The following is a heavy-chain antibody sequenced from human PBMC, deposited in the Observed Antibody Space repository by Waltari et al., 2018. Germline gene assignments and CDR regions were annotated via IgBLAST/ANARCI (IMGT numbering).Heavy chain of an antibody. CDR2: ITPNSGGK. J-gene: IGHJ4*02. CDR1: GYTFTGYY. Sequence: QVQLVQSGAEVKKPGASVKVSCKASGYTFTGYYMHWVRQAPGHGLGWMGRITPNSGGKNYQQKFQGRVTMTRDTPISTAYMELSRLRSDATAVYYCALQGAAGGQLFDYWGQGTLVTVSS. D-gene: IGHD2-2*01. V-gene: IGHV1-2*06. CDR3: ALQGAAGGQLFDY.